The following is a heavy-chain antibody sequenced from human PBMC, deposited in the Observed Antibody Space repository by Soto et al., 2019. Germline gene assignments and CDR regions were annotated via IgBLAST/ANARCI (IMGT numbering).Heavy chain of an antibody. CDR1: GFTFSSYA. V-gene: IGHV3-23*01. J-gene: IGHJ5*02. Sequence: EVQLLESGGCLVQPEASLRLSCAASGFTFSSYAMTWVRQAPGKGLEWVSSISGSGDYTYFADSVKGRFTISRDNSKYTLYLQMSSLRVEDTAIDYCAKDSRIPPQGGFDPWGQGTLVTVSS. CDR3: AKDSRIPPQGGFDP. CDR2: ISGSGDYT.